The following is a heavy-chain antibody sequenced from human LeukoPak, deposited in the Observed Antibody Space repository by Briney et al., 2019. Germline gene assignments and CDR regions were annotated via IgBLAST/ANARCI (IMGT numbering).Heavy chain of an antibody. CDR2: MNHNSGNT. D-gene: IGHD3-22*01. V-gene: IGHV1-8*03. Sequence: ASVKVSCKASGYTFTSYDINWVRQATGQGLEWMGWMNHNSGNTGYAQKFQGRVTITRNTSISTAYMELSSLRSEDTAVYYCSRTPPRIGVAGRGDYWGKGTLVTVSS. J-gene: IGHJ4*02. CDR3: SRTPPRIGVAGRGDY. CDR1: GYTFTSYD.